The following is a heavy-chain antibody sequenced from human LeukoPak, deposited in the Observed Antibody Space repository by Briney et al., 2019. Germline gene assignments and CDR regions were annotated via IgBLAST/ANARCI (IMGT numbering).Heavy chain of an antibody. Sequence: PGGSLRLSCAASGFTFSSYSMNWVRQAPGKGLEWVSYISSSSSTIYYADSVKGRFTISRDNAKNSLYLQMNSLRAEDTAVYYCARGNWNYGFDYWGQGTLVTVSS. CDR1: GFTFSSYS. D-gene: IGHD1-7*01. V-gene: IGHV3-48*01. CDR2: ISSSSSTI. J-gene: IGHJ4*02. CDR3: ARGNWNYGFDY.